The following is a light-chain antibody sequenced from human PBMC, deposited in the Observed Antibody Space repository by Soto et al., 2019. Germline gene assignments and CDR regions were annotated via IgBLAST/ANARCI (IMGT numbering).Light chain of an antibody. CDR2: AAS. Sequence: EIGMTQSPATPSVSPGGRATLSCRASQSISGTLAWYQQKPGQAPRLLIYAASRRATGIPDRFSGSGSGTDFTLTISRLEPEDFAVYYCQQYGSSPWTFGQGTKVDIK. J-gene: IGKJ1*01. CDR3: QQYGSSPWT. CDR1: QSISGT. V-gene: IGKV3-20*01.